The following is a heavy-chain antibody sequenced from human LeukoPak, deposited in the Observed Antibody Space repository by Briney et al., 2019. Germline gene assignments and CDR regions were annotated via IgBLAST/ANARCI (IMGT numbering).Heavy chain of an antibody. V-gene: IGHV3-23*01. Sequence: GGSLRLSCAASGFTFSSYAMSWVRQAPGKGLEWVSAISGSGGSTYYADSVKGRFTISRDNSKNTLYLQMNSLRAEDTAVYYCAKSTVVVPAAIDYYYMDVWGKGTTVTVSS. CDR3: AKSTVVVPAAIDYYYMDV. CDR1: GFTFSSYA. D-gene: IGHD2-2*01. J-gene: IGHJ6*03. CDR2: ISGSGGST.